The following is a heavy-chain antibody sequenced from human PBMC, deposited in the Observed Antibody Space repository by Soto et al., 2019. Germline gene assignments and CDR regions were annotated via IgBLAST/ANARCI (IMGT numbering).Heavy chain of an antibody. J-gene: IGHJ4*02. CDR3: AKEMVAAAYVETSPFDF. CDR1: GFTFRSYA. V-gene: IGHV3-23*01. D-gene: IGHD2-15*01. Sequence: EVQLLESGGGLVQPGGSLTLSCAASGFTFRSYAMGWVRQAPGPGLEWVSVIDGSGGDRSLADSVKGRFTISRDNSKNTLYLHMNCLRSEDTARYYCAKEMVAAAYVETSPFDFWGQGTLVTVSS. CDR2: IDGSGGDR.